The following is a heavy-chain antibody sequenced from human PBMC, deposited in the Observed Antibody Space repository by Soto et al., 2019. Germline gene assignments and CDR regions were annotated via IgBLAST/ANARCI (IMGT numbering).Heavy chain of an antibody. D-gene: IGHD3-10*01. CDR3: ARRGSGHTFDY. CDR1: GASISRGGFH. J-gene: IGHJ4*02. Sequence: QLQLQESGPGLVKPSETLSLTCAVSGASISRGGFHWGWIRQPPGQGLEWIGSLYSGSTYYNPSLKSRVTISPDTSKNEFSLRLTSVTAADTAVYYCARRGSGHTFDYWGQGTLVNVSS. CDR2: LYSGST. V-gene: IGHV4-39*01.